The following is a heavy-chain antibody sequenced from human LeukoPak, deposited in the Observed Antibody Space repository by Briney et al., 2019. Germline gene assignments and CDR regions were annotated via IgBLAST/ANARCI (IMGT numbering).Heavy chain of an antibody. D-gene: IGHD3-9*01. CDR3: ARVGDTTYYDILTGYPGGH. Sequence: ASVKVSCKASGYTFTGYYMHWVRQAPGQGLEWMGWINPNSGGTNYAQEFQGRVTMTRDTSISTAYMELSRLRSDDTAVYYCARVGDTTYYDILTGYPGGHWGQGTLVTVSS. V-gene: IGHV1-2*02. CDR1: GYTFTGYY. J-gene: IGHJ4*02. CDR2: INPNSGGT.